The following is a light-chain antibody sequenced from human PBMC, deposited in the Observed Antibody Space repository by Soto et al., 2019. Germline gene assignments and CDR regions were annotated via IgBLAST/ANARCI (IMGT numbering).Light chain of an antibody. J-gene: IGKJ4*01. V-gene: IGKV3-20*01. CDR2: GAS. CDR1: QSVSSSY. CDR3: QQYGSSPPIT. Sequence: EIVLTQSPGTLSLSPGEGATLSCRASQSVSSSYLAWYQQKPGQAPRLLIYGASSRATGIPDRFSGSGSGTDFTLTISRLEPEDFAVYYCQQYGSSPPITVGGGTKVDIK.